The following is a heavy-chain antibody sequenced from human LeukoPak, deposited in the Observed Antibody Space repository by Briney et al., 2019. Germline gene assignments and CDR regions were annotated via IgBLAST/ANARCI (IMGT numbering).Heavy chain of an antibody. CDR1: GLTFADYT. D-gene: IGHD3-22*01. Sequence: PGGSLRLSCAASGLTFADYTMHWVRQAPGKGLEWVSLISRNGVATKYADSVRGRFTISRDNSKNSLYLQMNSLRAEDTAVYYCAGEKRDSGYLFDYWGQGTLVTVSP. CDR3: AGEKRDSGYLFDY. V-gene: IGHV3-43*01. J-gene: IGHJ4*02. CDR2: ISRNGVAT.